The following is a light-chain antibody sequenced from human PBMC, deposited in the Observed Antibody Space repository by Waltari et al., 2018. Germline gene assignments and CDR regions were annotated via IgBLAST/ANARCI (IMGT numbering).Light chain of an antibody. CDR1: SSDVGGYNY. Sequence: QSALTQPASVSGSPGQSITISCTGTSSDVGGYNYVSWYQQHPGKAPKLMVYEVSNLHSGDSNRFSDSKSGNTASLTNSGLQAEDEADYYCSSYTSSGTLVFGGGTKLTVL. CDR3: SSYTSSGTLV. V-gene: IGLV2-14*01. J-gene: IGLJ3*02. CDR2: EVS.